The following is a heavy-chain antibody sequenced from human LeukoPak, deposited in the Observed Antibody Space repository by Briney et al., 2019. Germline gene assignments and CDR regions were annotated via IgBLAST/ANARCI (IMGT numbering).Heavy chain of an antibody. Sequence: PSETLSLTCTVSGGSISSYYWSWIRQPPGKGLEWIGYIYYSGSTNYNPSLKSRVTISVDTSKNQFSLKLSSVTAADTAVYYCARRTRLISDYWGQGTLVTVSS. CDR1: GGSISSYY. D-gene: IGHD2-21*02. V-gene: IGHV4-59*01. CDR3: ARRTRLISDY. CDR2: IYYSGST. J-gene: IGHJ4*02.